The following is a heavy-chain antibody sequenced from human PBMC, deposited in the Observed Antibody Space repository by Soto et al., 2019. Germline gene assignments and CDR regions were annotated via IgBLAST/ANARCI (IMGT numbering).Heavy chain of an antibody. CDR2: ISSSGSTI. CDR1: GFTFSSYE. D-gene: IGHD2-2*01. Sequence: PGGSLRLSCAASGFTFSSYEMNWVRQAPGKGLEWVSYISSSGSTIYYADSVKGRFTISRDNAKNSLYLQMNSLRAEDTAVYYCARDNFAIVVVPATKDGYGMDVWGQGTTVTVSS. CDR3: ARDNFAIVVVPATKDGYGMDV. V-gene: IGHV3-48*03. J-gene: IGHJ6*02.